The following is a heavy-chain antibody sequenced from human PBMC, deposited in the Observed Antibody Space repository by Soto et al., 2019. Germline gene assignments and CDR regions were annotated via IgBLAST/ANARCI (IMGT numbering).Heavy chain of an antibody. Sequence: GASVKVSCKASGYTFTSYAMHWVRQAPGQRLEWMGWINAGNGNTKYSQKFQGRVTMTRDTSANTAYMELRSLRSDDTAVYYCARVYCSGGSCYLGFGWYYYYMDAWGKGTTVTVSS. J-gene: IGHJ6*03. CDR2: INAGNGNT. D-gene: IGHD2-15*01. V-gene: IGHV1-3*01. CDR3: ARVYCSGGSCYLGFGWYYYYMDA. CDR1: GYTFTSYA.